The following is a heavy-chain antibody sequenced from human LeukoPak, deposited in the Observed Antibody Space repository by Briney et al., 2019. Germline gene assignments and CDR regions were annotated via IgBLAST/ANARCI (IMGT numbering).Heavy chain of an antibody. V-gene: IGHV3-21*01. CDR2: ISSSSTYI. J-gene: IGHJ3*02. Sequence: GGSLRLSCAASGFTFSSYSMNWVRQPPGKGLEWVSSISSSSTYIYYADSVKGRFTISRDSAKNSLHLQMNSLRAEDTAVYYCARNRYGSSLDAFDIWGQGTVVTVSS. CDR1: GFTFSSYS. D-gene: IGHD6-13*01. CDR3: ARNRYGSSLDAFDI.